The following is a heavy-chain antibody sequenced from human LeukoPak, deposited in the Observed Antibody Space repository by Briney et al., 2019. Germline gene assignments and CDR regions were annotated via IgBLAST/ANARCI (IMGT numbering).Heavy chain of an antibody. CDR2: IYDSGST. J-gene: IGHJ4*02. V-gene: IGHV4-59*01. CDR1: GGFSGSYY. CDR3: ARRYTYGSLGFDY. Sequence: PSETLSLTCSVSGGFSGSYYWNWIRQPPGKGLEWIGSIYDSGSTNYNPSLKSRVTISVDTSKHQFSLKLRSVTAADTAVYYCARRYTYGSLGFDYWGQGTLVTVSS. D-gene: IGHD5-18*01.